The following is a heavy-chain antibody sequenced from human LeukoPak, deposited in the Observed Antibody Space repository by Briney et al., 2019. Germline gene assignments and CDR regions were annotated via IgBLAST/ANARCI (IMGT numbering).Heavy chain of an antibody. CDR3: ARRGSGYGYDY. V-gene: IGHV1-2*02. Sequence: ASVKVSCKASGYTFTDYYMHWVRQAPGQGLEWMGWINPNSDDTNYAQKFQGRVTMTRDTSISTGYMELSRLTSDDTAVYYCARRGSGYGYDYWGQGTLVTVSS. J-gene: IGHJ4*02. D-gene: IGHD5-18*01. CDR2: INPNSDDT. CDR1: GYTFTDYY.